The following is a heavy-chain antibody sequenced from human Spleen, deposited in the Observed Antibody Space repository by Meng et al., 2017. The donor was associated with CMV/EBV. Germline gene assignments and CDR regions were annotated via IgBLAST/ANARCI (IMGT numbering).Heavy chain of an antibody. CDR2: IYYSGST. CDR3: ARDRRELPLTFDY. Sequence: VSGGSSSSGGYYWGWIRQHPGKGLEWIGYIYYSGSTYYNPSLESRVTISLDTSKNQFSLKLSSVTAADTAVYYCARDRRELPLTFDYWGQGTLVTVSS. J-gene: IGHJ4*02. CDR1: GGSSSSGGYY. V-gene: IGHV4-31*02. D-gene: IGHD1-7*01.